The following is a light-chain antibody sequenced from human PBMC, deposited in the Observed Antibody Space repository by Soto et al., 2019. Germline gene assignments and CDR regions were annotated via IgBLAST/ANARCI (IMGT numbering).Light chain of an antibody. CDR3: QQYDTSLPYT. Sequence: EIVLTQSPGTLSLSPGDRATLSCEANQSVNNNYLAWYQHKPGQAPRLLIYGASSRATGIPDRFSGSGSGTDFTLTIRRLEPEDFAVYYCQQYDTSLPYTFGGGNKVEIK. CDR1: QSVNNNY. CDR2: GAS. V-gene: IGKV3-20*01. J-gene: IGKJ4*01.